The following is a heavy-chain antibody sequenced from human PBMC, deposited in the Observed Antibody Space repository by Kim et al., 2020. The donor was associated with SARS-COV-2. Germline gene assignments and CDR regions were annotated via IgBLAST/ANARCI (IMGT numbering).Heavy chain of an antibody. CDR3: ARDLEDMVTGGVFDY. V-gene: IGHV3-23*03. CDR1: GFTFSSYA. CDR2: IYSGGSRT. Sequence: GGSLRLSCAASGFTFSSYAMSWVRQAPGKGLEWVSVIYSGGSRTYYADSVKGRFTISRDNSKHTLYLQMNSLRAEDTAVYYCARDLEDMVTGGVFDYWGQGTLVTVSS. J-gene: IGHJ4*02. D-gene: IGHD5-18*01.